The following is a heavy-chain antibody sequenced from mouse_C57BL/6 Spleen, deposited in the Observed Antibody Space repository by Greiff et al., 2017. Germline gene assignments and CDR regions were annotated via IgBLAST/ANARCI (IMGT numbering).Heavy chain of an antibody. Sequence: EVQLVEFGGGLVKPGGSLKLSCAASGFTFSDYGMHWVRQAPEKGLEWVAYISSGSSTIYYADTVKGRFTISRDNAKNTLFLQMASLRSEDTAMYYCATMVTTPWFAYWGQGTLVTVSA. V-gene: IGHV5-17*01. D-gene: IGHD2-2*01. CDR1: GFTFSDYG. CDR3: ATMVTTPWFAY. CDR2: ISSGSSTI. J-gene: IGHJ3*01.